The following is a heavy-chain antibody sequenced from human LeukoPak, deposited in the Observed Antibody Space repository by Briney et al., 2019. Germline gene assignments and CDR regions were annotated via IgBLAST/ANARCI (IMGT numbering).Heavy chain of an antibody. V-gene: IGHV4-34*01. D-gene: IGHD2-15*01. CDR3: ARGRGYCSGGSCYIPDY. CDR2: INHSGST. J-gene: IGHJ4*02. Sequence: SEILSLTCAVYGGSFSGYYWSWIRQPPGKGLEWIGEINHSGSTNYNPSLKSRVTISVDTSKNQFSLKLSSVTAADTAVYYCARGRGYCSGGSCYIPDYWGQGTLVTVSS. CDR1: GGSFSGYY.